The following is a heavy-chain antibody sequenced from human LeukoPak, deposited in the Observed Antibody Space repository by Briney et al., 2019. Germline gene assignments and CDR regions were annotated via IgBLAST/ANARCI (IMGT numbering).Heavy chain of an antibody. D-gene: IGHD6-13*01. V-gene: IGHV3-7*03. CDR1: GFTFSSYW. CDR3: AREDIAAADGFDY. J-gene: IGHJ4*02. Sequence: PGGSLRLSCAASGFTFSSYWMSWVRQAPGKGLEWVANIKQDGSEKYYVDSVKGRFTISRDNAKDSLYLQMNSLRAEDTAVYYCAREDIAAADGFDYWGQGTLVTVSS. CDR2: IKQDGSEK.